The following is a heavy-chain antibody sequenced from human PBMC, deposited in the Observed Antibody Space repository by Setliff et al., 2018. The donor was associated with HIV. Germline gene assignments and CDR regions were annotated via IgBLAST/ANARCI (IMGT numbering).Heavy chain of an antibody. J-gene: IGHJ6*03. CDR2: INGDGSGI. D-gene: IGHD6-6*01. CDR1: EFSFNTYW. V-gene: IGHV3-74*01. CDR3: AKARSEYQLMPWYYYMDV. Sequence: GGSLRLSCVASEFSFNTYWMHWVRQDPEKRLVWVARINGDGSGIHYADSVKGRFTISRDNSKKTLYLQMNSLRPEDTAVYHCAKARSEYQLMPWYYYMDVWGQGTTVTVSS.